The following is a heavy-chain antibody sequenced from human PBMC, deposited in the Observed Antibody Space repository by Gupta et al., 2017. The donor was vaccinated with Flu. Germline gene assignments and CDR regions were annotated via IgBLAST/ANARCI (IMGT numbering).Heavy chain of an antibody. J-gene: IGHJ6*03. D-gene: IGHD2-15*01. CDR1: SGDW. Sequence: SGDWRSWVRQARGKGLEGLGNRNSLGSEKYYVDTGRVRITRDRDNARGSVYMKMNNLRAEDMAVYYCEIMGWHKMDVWGKGTRVTVSS. CDR3: EIMGWHKMDV. CDR2: RNSLGSEK. V-gene: IGHV3-7*01.